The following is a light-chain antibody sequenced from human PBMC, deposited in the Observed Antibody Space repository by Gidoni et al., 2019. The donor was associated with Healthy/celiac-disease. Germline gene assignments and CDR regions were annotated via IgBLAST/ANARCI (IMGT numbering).Light chain of an antibody. CDR1: QSVSSS. Sequence: EIVLTQSPATLSLSPGERATISCRASQSVSSSLACYQQKTGQAPRLLIYDASNRATGIPARFSGSGSGTDFTLTISSLEPEDFAVYYCQQRSNWPPVTFGGGTKVEIK. V-gene: IGKV3-11*01. CDR3: QQRSNWPPVT. J-gene: IGKJ4*01. CDR2: DAS.